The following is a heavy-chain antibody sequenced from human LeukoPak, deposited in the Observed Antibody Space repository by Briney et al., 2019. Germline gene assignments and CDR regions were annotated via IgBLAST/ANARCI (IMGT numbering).Heavy chain of an antibody. Sequence: PGGSLRLSCAASGFTFSNYWMHWVRQAPGKGLVWVSRINSDGSRTTHADSVKGRFAISRDNAKNTLYLELNSLRGEDTAVYYCARDGNFGDFEDWFDSWGQGTLVTVSS. CDR1: GFTFSNYW. J-gene: IGHJ5*01. D-gene: IGHD4-17*01. V-gene: IGHV3-74*01. CDR2: INSDGSRT. CDR3: ARDGNFGDFEDWFDS.